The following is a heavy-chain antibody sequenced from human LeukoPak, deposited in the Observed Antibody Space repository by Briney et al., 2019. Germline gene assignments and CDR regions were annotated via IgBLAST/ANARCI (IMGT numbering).Heavy chain of an antibody. D-gene: IGHD3-10*01. V-gene: IGHV1-8*01. CDR3: ATGRFYGSGSYHDY. J-gene: IGHJ4*02. CDR1: GYTFTSYD. CDR2: MYPNSVNT. Sequence: ASVQVSCKASGYTFTSYDINWVRPAPGEGREWVGWMYPNSVNTGYAQKFQGRVTMTRNTSISTAYMELSSLRSEDTAVYSCATGRFYGSGSYHDYWGQGTLVTVSS.